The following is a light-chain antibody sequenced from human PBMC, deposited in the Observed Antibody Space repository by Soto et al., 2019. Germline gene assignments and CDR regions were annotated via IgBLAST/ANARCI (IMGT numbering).Light chain of an antibody. J-gene: IGLJ1*01. CDR1: STDVGGYNY. CDR2: XXX. V-gene: IGLV2-14*01. CDR3: GSYTSTDTPFV. Sequence: QSVLAQPSSVSGSPGQSITISCTGTSTDVGGYNYVSWYQHHPGKGPKLLXXXXXXXPSGVSDRFSGSKSGNKASLTISNLEAEDESDYYCGSYTSTDTPFVFGTGTKVTVL.